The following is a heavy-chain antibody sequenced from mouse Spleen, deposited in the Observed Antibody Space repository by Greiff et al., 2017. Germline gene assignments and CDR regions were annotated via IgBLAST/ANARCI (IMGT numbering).Heavy chain of an antibody. V-gene: IGHV5-12-2*01. CDR3: ARPSSTMITAFAY. CDR1: GFTFSSYT. CDR2: ISNGGGST. D-gene: IGHD2-4*01. Sequence: EVHLVESGGGLVQPGGSLKLSCAASGFTFSSYTMSWVRQTPEKRLEWVAYISNGGGSTYYPDTVKGRFTISRDNAKNTLYLQMSSLKSEDTAMYYCARPSSTMITAFAYWGQGTLVTVSA. J-gene: IGHJ3*01.